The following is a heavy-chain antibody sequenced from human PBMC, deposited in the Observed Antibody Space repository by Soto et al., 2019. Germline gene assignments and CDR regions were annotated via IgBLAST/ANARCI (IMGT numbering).Heavy chain of an antibody. CDR2: IFPGDSDI. D-gene: IGHD5-12*01. CDR3: ARCCSPQGQYGNDYFDY. V-gene: IGHV5-51*01. J-gene: IGHJ4*02. Sequence: GESLKISCKASGCSFTTYWIGWVRQMPEKGLEWMGIIFPGDSDIRYSPSFQGQVTISADKSISTAYLQWISLKASDTAMYYCARCCSPQGQYGNDYFDYWGQGTLVTVSS. CDR1: GCSFTTYW.